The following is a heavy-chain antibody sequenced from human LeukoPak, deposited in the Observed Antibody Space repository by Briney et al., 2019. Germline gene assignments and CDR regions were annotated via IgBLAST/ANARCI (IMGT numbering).Heavy chain of an antibody. J-gene: IGHJ4*02. D-gene: IGHD3-22*01. CDR1: GGSISSGSYY. CDR2: IYTSGSI. CDR3: ARYYDSSGYYYYRFDY. Sequence: PSETLSLTCTVSGGSISSGSYYWRWIRQPAGKGLEWIGRIYTSGSINYNPSLKSRVTISVDTSRNQFSLKLSSVTAADTAVYYCARYYDSSGYYYYRFDYWGQGTLVTVSS. V-gene: IGHV4-61*02.